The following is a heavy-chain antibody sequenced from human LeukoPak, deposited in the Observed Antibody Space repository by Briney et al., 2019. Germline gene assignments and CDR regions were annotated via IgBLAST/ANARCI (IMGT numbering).Heavy chain of an antibody. J-gene: IGHJ3*02. D-gene: IGHD3-22*01. CDR2: INPSGGST. CDR3: TGYDSSGYYNLGAFDI. CDR1: GYTFTSYY. Sequence: GASVKVSCKASGYTFTSYYMHWVRQAPGQGLEWMGIINPSGGSTSYAQKFQGRVTMTMDTSTSTVYMELSSLRSEDTAVYYCTGYDSSGYYNLGAFDIWGQGTMVTVSS. V-gene: IGHV1-46*01.